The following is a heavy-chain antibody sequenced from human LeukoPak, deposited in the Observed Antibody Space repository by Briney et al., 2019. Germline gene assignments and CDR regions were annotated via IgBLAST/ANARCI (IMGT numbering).Heavy chain of an antibody. J-gene: IGHJ4*02. CDR2: INAGNGNT. D-gene: IGHD2-2*03. CDR3: ARDRGALDSRTFDY. CDR1: GYTFTSYA. Sequence: GASVKVSCKASGYTFTSYAMHWVRQAPGQRLEWMGWINAGNGNTKYSQKFQGRVTITRDTSASTAYMELSSLRSEDTAVYYCARDRGALDSRTFDYWGQGTLVTVSS. V-gene: IGHV1-3*01.